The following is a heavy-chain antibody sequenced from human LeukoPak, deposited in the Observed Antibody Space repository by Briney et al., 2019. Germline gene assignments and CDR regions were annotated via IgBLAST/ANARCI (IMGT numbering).Heavy chain of an antibody. CDR2: TFYTGRT. Sequence: SETLSLTCTVSGDSIISNIYWWDWVRLPPGKGLEWIAATFYTGRTFYNPSLKSRVTISVDTSKNQFSLDLNSATAADTADYYCARRRHNFDFYNVWGQGTRVLVSS. CDR1: GDSIISNIYW. D-gene: IGHD3/OR15-3a*01. J-gene: IGHJ3*01. CDR3: ARRRHNFDFYNV. V-gene: IGHV4-39*01.